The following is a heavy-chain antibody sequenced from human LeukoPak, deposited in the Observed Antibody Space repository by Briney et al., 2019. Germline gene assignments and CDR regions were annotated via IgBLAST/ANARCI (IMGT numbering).Heavy chain of an antibody. D-gene: IGHD3-10*01. CDR1: GFTFSRYG. CDR2: ISGSGGST. CDR3: ARVVPPTDYGSGSYFWDPYYFDY. V-gene: IGHV3-23*01. J-gene: IGHJ4*02. Sequence: PGGSLRLSCAASGFTFSRYGMSWVRQAPGKGLEWVSGISGSGGSTYYADSVKGRFTISRDNSKNTLYLQMNSLRAEDTAVYYCARVVPPTDYGSGSYFWDPYYFDYWGQGTLVTVSS.